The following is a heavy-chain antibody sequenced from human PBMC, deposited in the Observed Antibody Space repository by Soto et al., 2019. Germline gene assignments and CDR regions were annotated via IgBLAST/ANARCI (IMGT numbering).Heavy chain of an antibody. D-gene: IGHD2-2*02. CDR2: IYNGGRT. Sequence: PSETLSLTCTVSGGSVSSGGSYWSWIRQPPGRGLEWVGYIYNGGRTDYNPSLKSRVIISVDTSKNQFSLKLTSVTAADTAVYYCATRFYTSRVLFAYRGQGTPVTVSS. CDR3: ATRFYTSRVLFAY. J-gene: IGHJ4*02. V-gene: IGHV4-61*08. CDR1: GGSVSSGGSY.